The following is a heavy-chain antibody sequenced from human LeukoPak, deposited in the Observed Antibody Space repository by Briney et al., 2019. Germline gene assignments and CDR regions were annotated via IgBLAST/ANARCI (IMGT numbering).Heavy chain of an antibody. Sequence: ASVKVSCKASGYTFTSYDINWVRQATGQGLEWMGWMNPNSANTGYAQKYQGRVTMTRNTSIRTAYMELSSLRPEDTDVYYGEKRMQYYYGSGCYFIWGQGTLVTVSS. CDR2: MNPNSANT. CDR3: EKRMQYYYGSGCYFI. CDR1: GYTFTSYD. D-gene: IGHD3-10*01. V-gene: IGHV1-8*01. J-gene: IGHJ4*02.